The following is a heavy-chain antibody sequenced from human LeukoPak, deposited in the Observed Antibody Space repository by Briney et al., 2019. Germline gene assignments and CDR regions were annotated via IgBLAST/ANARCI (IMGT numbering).Heavy chain of an antibody. CDR3: ARIDSSGFYPAY. D-gene: IGHD3-22*01. CDR1: GFTVSSNF. CDR2: VYGGGTT. Sequence: PGGSLRLSCAASGFTVSSNFVSWVRQAPGKGLEWVSVVYGGGTTYYADSVKGRFTISRDNSKNALYLQTNSLRVEDTAVYYCARIDSSGFYPAYWGQGTLVTVSS. V-gene: IGHV3-53*01. J-gene: IGHJ4*02.